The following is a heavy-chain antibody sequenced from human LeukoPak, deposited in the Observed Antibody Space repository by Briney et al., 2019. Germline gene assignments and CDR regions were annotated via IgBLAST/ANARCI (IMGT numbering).Heavy chain of an antibody. CDR3: ARGPSRPNLPTFDY. CDR1: GGSISSGGYS. CDR2: IYHSGST. V-gene: IGHV4-30-2*01. Sequence: NPSETLSLTCAVSGGSISSGGYSWSWIRQPPGKGLEWIGYIYHSGSTYYNPSLKSRVTISVDRSKNQFSLKLSSVTAADTAVYYCARGPSRPNLPTFDYWGQGTLVTVSS. J-gene: IGHJ4*02.